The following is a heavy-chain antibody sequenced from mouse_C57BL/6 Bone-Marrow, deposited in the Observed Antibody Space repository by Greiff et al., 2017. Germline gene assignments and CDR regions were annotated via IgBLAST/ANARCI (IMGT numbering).Heavy chain of an antibody. D-gene: IGHD2-4*01. CDR1: GYSITSGYY. J-gene: IGHJ2*01. CDR3: ASWVYYDYDESYFDY. CDR2: ISYDGSN. V-gene: IGHV3-6*01. Sequence: DVQLQESGPGLVKPSQSLSLTCSVTGYSITSGYYWNWIRQFPGNKLEWMGYISYDGSNNYNPSLKNRISITRDTSKNQFFLKLNSVTTEDTATYYCASWVYYDYDESYFDYWGQGTTLTVSS.